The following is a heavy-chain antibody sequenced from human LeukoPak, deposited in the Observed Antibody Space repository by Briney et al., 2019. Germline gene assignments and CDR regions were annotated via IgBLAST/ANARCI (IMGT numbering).Heavy chain of an antibody. CDR2: ISANNGNT. V-gene: IGHV1-18*01. CDR3: ARYSYSSGYELSFDI. CDR1: GYTFTSYG. Sequence: ASVKVSCKASGYTFTSYGISWVRQAPGQGLEWMGWISANNGNTNYAQNLQGRVTMTTDTSTSTAYMELRSLRSDDTAVYYCARYSYSSGYELSFDIWGQGTMVTVSS. J-gene: IGHJ3*02. D-gene: IGHD3-22*01.